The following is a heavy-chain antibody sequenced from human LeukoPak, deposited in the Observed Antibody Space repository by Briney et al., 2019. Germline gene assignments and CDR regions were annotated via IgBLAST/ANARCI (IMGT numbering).Heavy chain of an antibody. J-gene: IGHJ4*02. CDR1: GGSFSGYY. CDR2: IYHSGST. D-gene: IGHD5-24*01. Sequence: KASETLSLTCAVYGGSFSGYYWSWIRQPPGKGLEWIGYIYHSGSTYYNPSLKSRVTISVDRSKNQFSLKLSSVTAADTAVYYCARGGDGYNYRFDYWGQGTLVTVSS. V-gene: IGHV4-34*01. CDR3: ARGGDGYNYRFDY.